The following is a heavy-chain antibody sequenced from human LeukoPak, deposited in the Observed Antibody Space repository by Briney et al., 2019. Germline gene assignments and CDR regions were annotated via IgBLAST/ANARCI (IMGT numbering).Heavy chain of an antibody. J-gene: IGHJ1*01. CDR2: MNPNSGNT. D-gene: IGHD5-24*01. CDR3: ARGQDGYAEYFQH. V-gene: IGHV1-8*03. CDR1: GYTFTSYD. Sequence: GASVTVSCKASGYTFTSYDINWVRQAPGQGLEWMGWMNPNSGNTGYAQKFQGRVTITRNTSISTAYMELSSLRSEDAAVYYCARGQDGYAEYFQHWGQGTLVTVSS.